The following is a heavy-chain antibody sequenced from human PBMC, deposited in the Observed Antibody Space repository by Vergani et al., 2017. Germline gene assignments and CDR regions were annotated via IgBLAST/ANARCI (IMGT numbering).Heavy chain of an antibody. J-gene: IGHJ6*02. CDR3: AKARDPNCKGGNCYSYYYGLDL. CDR1: EFTFSNYA. Sequence: EVQSLESGGGLVQPGGSLRLTCAASEFTFSNYAMNWVRQAPGKGLEWVSGISGSGVSAYYTDSVKGRFTISRDNSKDTLYLQMNSLRVEDTAIYYCAKARDPNCKGGNCYSYYYGLDLWGQGTTVTVSS. D-gene: IGHD2-21*01. CDR2: ISGSGVSA. V-gene: IGHV3-23*01.